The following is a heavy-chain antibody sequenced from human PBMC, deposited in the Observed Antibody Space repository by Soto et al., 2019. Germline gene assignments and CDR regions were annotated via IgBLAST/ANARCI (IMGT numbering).Heavy chain of an antibody. V-gene: IGHV4-34*01. CDR3: ARGPDDGGHYFDY. CDR1: GGTFSGDS. D-gene: IGHD4-17*01. J-gene: IGHJ4*02. CDR2: INDSGST. Sequence: QVQLQQWGAGLLEPSETLSLTCAVYGGTFSGDSWTWIRQPPGKGLEWIGEINDSGSTNYNPSLKSRVTISVDTSKKQFSLKLTSVTAADTAEYFCARGPDDGGHYFDYWGQGTLVTVSS.